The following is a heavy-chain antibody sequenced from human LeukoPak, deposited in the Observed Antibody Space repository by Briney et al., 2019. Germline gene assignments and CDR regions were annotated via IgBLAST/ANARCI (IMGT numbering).Heavy chain of an antibody. Sequence: SETLSLTCSVSGGSISSYYWSWIRQPPGKGLEWIGYIYYSGSTNYNPSLKSRVTISVGTSKNQFSLKLSSVTAADTAVYYCARDYYGSGSYFGSFGYWGQGTLVTVSS. D-gene: IGHD3-10*01. J-gene: IGHJ4*02. CDR3: ARDYYGSGSYFGSFGY. V-gene: IGHV4-59*01. CDR1: GGSISSYY. CDR2: IYYSGST.